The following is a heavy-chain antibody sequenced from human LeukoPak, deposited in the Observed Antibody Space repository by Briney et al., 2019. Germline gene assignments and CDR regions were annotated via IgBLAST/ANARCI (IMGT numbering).Heavy chain of an antibody. D-gene: IGHD3-22*01. V-gene: IGHV3-30-3*01. J-gene: IGHJ4*02. CDR2: ISYDGSNK. CDR3: ARDRTAYYYDSSGSGYFDY. Sequence: GGSLRLSCAASGFTLGSYAMHWVRQAPGKGLEWVAVISYDGSNKYYADSVKGRFTISRDNSKNTLYLQMNSLRAEDTAVYYCARDRTAYYYDSSGSGYFDYWGQGTLVTVSS. CDR1: GFTLGSYA.